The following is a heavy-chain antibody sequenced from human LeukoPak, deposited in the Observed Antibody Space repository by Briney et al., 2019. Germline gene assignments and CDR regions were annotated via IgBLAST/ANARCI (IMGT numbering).Heavy chain of an antibody. V-gene: IGHV4-59*08. D-gene: IGHD2-15*01. CDR1: GRSISSYY. CDR3: ARQGVVVAATDYYYGMDV. Sequence: SETLSLTCTVSGRSISSYYWSWIRQPPGKGLEWIGYIYYSGSTNYNPSLKSRVTISVDTSKNQFSLKLSSVTAADTAVYYCARQGVVVAATDYYYGMDVWGQGTTVTVSS. CDR2: IYYSGST. J-gene: IGHJ6*02.